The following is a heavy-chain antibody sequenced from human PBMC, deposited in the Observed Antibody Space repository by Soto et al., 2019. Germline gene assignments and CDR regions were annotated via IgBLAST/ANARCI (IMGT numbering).Heavy chain of an antibody. D-gene: IGHD3-22*01. V-gene: IGHV4-31*03. CDR1: GVSITSVGSY. Sequence: SETLSLTCTVSGVSITSVGSYWSWIRHRPGEGLEWLGFIYYSGTIHYNPSLESRVIISADTSKNQFSLSLSSVTAADTAVYYCARAPWYDTSGYLFDYWGPGTLVTVSS. CDR3: ARAPWYDTSGYLFDY. J-gene: IGHJ4*01. CDR2: IYYSGTI.